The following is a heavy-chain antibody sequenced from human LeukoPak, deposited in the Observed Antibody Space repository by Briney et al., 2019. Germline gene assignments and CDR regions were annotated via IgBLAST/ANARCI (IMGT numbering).Heavy chain of an antibody. D-gene: IGHD2-21*02. CDR2: ISYDGSNK. V-gene: IGHV3-30*04. CDR3: ARAHIVVVTATSSDC. Sequence: GRSLRLSCAASGFTFSSYAMHWVRQAPGKGLEWVAVISYDGSNKYYADSVKGRFTISGDNSKNTLYLQMNSLRAEDTAVYYCARAHIVVVTATSSDCWGQGTLVTVSS. J-gene: IGHJ4*02. CDR1: GFTFSSYA.